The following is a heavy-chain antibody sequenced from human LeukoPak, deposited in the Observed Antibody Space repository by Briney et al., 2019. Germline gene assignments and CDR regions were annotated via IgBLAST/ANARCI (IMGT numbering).Heavy chain of an antibody. CDR2: IYPGDSDT. V-gene: IGHV5-51*01. J-gene: IGHJ4*02. Sequence: GESLKISCKGSGYSFNTYWIGWVRQMPGKGLEWMGIIYPGDSDTKYSPSFQGQVTISADKSISTAYLQWSSLKASDTAMYYCARIRDCSGGSCLGRYFDYWGQGTLVTVSS. CDR3: ARIRDCSGGSCLGRYFDY. D-gene: IGHD2-15*01. CDR1: GYSFNTYW.